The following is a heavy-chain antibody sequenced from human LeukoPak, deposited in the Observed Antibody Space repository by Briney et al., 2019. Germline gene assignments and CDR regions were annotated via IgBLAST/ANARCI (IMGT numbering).Heavy chain of an antibody. CDR3: AKDGSSSWYRYFDY. J-gene: IGHJ4*02. CDR2: ISGSGGST. V-gene: IGHV3-23*01. D-gene: IGHD6-13*01. CDR1: GFTFSTYA. Sequence: GGSLRLSCAASGFTFSTYAMSRVRQAPGKGLEWVSTISGSGGSTYYADSVKGRFTISRDNSKNTLYLQMNSLRAEDTALYYCAKDGSSSWYRYFDYWGQGTLVTVSS.